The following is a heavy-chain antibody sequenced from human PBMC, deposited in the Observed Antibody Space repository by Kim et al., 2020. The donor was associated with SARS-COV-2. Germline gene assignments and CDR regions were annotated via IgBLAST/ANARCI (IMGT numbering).Heavy chain of an antibody. D-gene: IGHD3-10*01. CDR1: GFTFSSYG. CDR2: ISYDGSNK. CDR3: AKGGIYYYGSGSSGRDWFDP. J-gene: IGHJ5*02. V-gene: IGHV3-30*18. Sequence: GGSLRLSCAASGFTFSSYGMHWVRQAPGKGLEWVAVISYDGSNKYYADSVKGRFTISRDNSKNTLYLQMNSLRAEDTAVYYCAKGGIYYYGSGSSGRDWFDPWGQGTLVTVSS.